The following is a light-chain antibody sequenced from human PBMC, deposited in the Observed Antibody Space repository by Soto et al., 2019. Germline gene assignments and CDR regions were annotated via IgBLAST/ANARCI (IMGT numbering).Light chain of an antibody. CDR1: QSVASSY. J-gene: IGKJ3*01. CDR2: SAS. V-gene: IGKV3-20*01. Sequence: EVVLTQSPGTLSLSPGERVTLSCRASQSVASSYLAWYQQKPGRAPRLLFYSASSRATGIPDRFSGSGSGTDFTLTISRLEPEDFAVYYCQQYNNWPFTFGPGTKVDIK. CDR3: QQYNNWPFT.